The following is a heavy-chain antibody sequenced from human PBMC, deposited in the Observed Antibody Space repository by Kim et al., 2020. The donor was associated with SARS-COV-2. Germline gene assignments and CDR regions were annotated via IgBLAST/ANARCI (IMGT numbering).Heavy chain of an antibody. D-gene: IGHD3-22*01. J-gene: IGHJ6*02. CDR2: IYYSGST. V-gene: IGHV4-59*08. CDR3: ARLDYYDSSGYYPNWDYYYYCMDV. CDR1: GGSISSYY. Sequence: SETLSLTCTVSGGSISSYYWSWIRQPPGKGLEWIGYIYYSGSTNYNPSLKSRVTISVDTSKNQFSLKLSSVTSADTAVYYCARLDYYDSSGYYPNWDYYYYCMDVWGQGTTVPVSS.